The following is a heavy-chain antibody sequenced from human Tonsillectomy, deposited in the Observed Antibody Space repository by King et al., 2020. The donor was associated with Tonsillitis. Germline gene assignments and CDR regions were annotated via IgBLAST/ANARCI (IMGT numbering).Heavy chain of an antibody. CDR2: ISISGGT. J-gene: IGHJ4*02. V-gene: IGHV4-34*01. CDR1: GGSFSGYY. D-gene: IGHD3-3*01. CDR3: ARGKYDFWSGYPDYFDY. Sequence: VQLQQWGAGLLKPSETLSLTCAVYGGSFSGYYWGWIRQPPGAGLEWIGEISISGGTNYNPSLKSRVTISLDTSKNQFSLTLTSVTAADTAVYYCARGKYDFWSGYPDYFDYWGRGTPVTVSS.